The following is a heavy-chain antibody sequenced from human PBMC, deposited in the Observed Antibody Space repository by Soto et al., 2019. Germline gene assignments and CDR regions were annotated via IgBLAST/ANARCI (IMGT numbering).Heavy chain of an antibody. CDR1: GYTFTAYH. D-gene: IGHD3-10*02. Sequence: QVQLVQSGAEVKEPGDSVRVSCEASGYTFTAYHIHWVRQAPGQGLEWMGWINPKFGDTTYAQDFQGRVSMTRNMSISTVYMESSRLTSDDTAIYYCARNMDYYYGRGSGNGHGVWGQGTTVTVFS. V-gene: IGHV1-2*02. J-gene: IGHJ6*02. CDR3: ARNMDYYYGRGSGNGHGV. CDR2: INPKFGDT.